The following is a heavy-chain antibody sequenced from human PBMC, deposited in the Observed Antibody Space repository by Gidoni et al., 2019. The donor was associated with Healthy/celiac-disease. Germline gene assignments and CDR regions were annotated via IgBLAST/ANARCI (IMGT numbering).Heavy chain of an antibody. CDR1: GYNFTGYY. CDR2: INPNSGGT. Sequence: QVQLVQSGAEVKKPGASVKVSCKASGYNFTGYYMHWVRQAPGQGLEWMGRINPNSGGTNYAQKFQGRVTMTRDTSISTAYMELSRLRSDDTAVYYCAKDVAAAGHYYYYMDVWGKGTTVTVSS. D-gene: IGHD6-13*01. CDR3: AKDVAAAGHYYYYMDV. J-gene: IGHJ6*03. V-gene: IGHV1-2*06.